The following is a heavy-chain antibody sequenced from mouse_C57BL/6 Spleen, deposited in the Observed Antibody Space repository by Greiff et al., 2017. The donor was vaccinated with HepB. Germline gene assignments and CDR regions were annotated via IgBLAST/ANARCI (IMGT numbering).Heavy chain of an antibody. CDR1: GYTFTSYW. CDR3: ARVYDYDGAWFAY. V-gene: IGHV1-55*01. CDR2: IYPGSGST. D-gene: IGHD2-4*01. J-gene: IGHJ3*01. Sequence: QVQLQQPGAELVKPGASVKMSCKASGYTFTSYWTTWVKQRPGQGLEWIGDIYPGSGSTNYNEKFKSKATLTVDTSSSTAYMQLSSLTSEDSAVYYCARVYDYDGAWFAYWGQGTLVTVSA.